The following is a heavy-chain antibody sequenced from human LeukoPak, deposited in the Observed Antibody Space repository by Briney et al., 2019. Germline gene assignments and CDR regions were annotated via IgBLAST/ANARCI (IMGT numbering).Heavy chain of an antibody. CDR3: ARSPMIVVVIDY. J-gene: IGHJ4*02. D-gene: IGHD3-22*01. CDR2: ISYDGSNK. Sequence: GGSLRLSCAASGFTFSSYAMPWVRQAPGKGLEWVAVISYDGSNKYYADSVKGRFTISRDNSKNTLYLQMNSLRAEDTAVYYCARSPMIVVVIDYWGQGTLVTVSS. CDR1: GFTFSSYA. V-gene: IGHV3-30-3*01.